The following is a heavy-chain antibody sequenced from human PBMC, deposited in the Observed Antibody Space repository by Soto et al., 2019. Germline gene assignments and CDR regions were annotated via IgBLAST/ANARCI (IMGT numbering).Heavy chain of an antibody. V-gene: IGHV3-30*18. CDR2: ISYDGSNK. CDR3: AKDKVPVVVTAPFDY. CDR1: GFTFSSYG. J-gene: IGHJ4*02. D-gene: IGHD2-21*02. Sequence: HVQLVESGGGVVQPGRSLRLSCAASGFTFSSYGMHWVRQAPGKGLEWVAVISYDGSNKYYADSVKGRFTISRDNSKNTLYLQMNSLRAEDTAVYYCAKDKVPVVVTAPFDYWGQGTLVTVSS.